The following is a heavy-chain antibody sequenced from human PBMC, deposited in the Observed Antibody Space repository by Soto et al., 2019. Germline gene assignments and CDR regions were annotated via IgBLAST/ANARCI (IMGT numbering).Heavy chain of an antibody. CDR2: INPNSGGT. D-gene: IGHD6-19*01. V-gene: IGHV1-2*04. CDR1: GYTFTGYY. CDR3: ARDGTIAVAGEFAY. Sequence: ASVKVSCKASGYTFTGYYMHWVRQAPGQGLEWMGWINPNSGGTNYAQKFQGWVTMTRDTSISTAYMELSRLRSDDTAVYYCARDGTIAVAGEFAYWGQGTQVTSPQ. J-gene: IGHJ4*02.